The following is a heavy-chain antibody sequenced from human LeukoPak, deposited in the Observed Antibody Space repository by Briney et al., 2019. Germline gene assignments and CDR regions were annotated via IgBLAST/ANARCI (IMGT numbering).Heavy chain of an antibody. CDR1: GFTFSSYW. Sequence: GGSLRLSCATSGFTFSSYWMHWVRQVPGRGLVWVSRINSDGSITDYADSVKGRFTISRDNSKNTLYLQMNSLRAEDTAVYYCAREWELDAFDIWGQGTMVTVSS. V-gene: IGHV3-74*01. CDR3: AREWELDAFDI. CDR2: INSDGSIT. D-gene: IGHD1-26*01. J-gene: IGHJ3*02.